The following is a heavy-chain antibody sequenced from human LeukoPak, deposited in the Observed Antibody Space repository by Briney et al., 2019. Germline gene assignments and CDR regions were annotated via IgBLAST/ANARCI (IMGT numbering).Heavy chain of an antibody. V-gene: IGHV3-48*01. CDR1: GFTFSSYS. CDR2: ISSSSSTI. Sequence: GGSLRLSCAASGFTFSSYSMNWVRQAPGKGLEWVSYISSSSSTIYYADSVKGRFTISRDNAKNSLYLQMNSLRAEDTAVYYCARDTKAAAGTLDYWGQGTLVTVSS. D-gene: IGHD6-13*01. CDR3: ARDTKAAAGTLDY. J-gene: IGHJ4*02.